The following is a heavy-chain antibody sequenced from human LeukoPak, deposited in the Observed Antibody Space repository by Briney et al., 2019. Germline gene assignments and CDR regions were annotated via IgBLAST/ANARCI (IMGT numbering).Heavy chain of an antibody. D-gene: IGHD3-22*01. J-gene: IGHJ4*02. CDR3: ATAADYYDSSGLPY. CDR1: GYTFTSYG. Sequence: ASVKVSCKASGYTFTSYGISWVRQAPGQGLEWMGWISAYNGNTNYAQKLQGRVTMTTDTSTSTAYMELRSLGSDDTAVYYCATAADYYDSSGLPYWGQGTLVTVSS. V-gene: IGHV1-18*01. CDR2: ISAYNGNT.